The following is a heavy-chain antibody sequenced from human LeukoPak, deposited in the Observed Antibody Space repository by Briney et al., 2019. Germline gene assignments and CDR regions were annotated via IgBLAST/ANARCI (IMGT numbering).Heavy chain of an antibody. CDR2: IIPIFGTA. J-gene: IGHJ4*02. CDR3: ARGGSYGYRYYFDY. V-gene: IGHV1-69*13. D-gene: IGHD5-18*01. CDR1: GGTFSSYA. Sequence: SVKVSCKASGGTFSSYAISWVRQAPGQGFEWMGGIIPIFGTANYAQKFQGRVTITADESTSTAYMELSSLRSEDTAVYYCARGGSYGYRYYFDYWGQGTLVTVSS.